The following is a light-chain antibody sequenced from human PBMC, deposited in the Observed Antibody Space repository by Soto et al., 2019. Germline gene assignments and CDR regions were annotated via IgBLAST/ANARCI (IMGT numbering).Light chain of an antibody. J-gene: IGKJ1*01. CDR3: QQHYSTPRT. Sequence: DIVMTQSPDSLAVSLGERATINCKSSQSVLYSSNNKNYLAWYQQKPGQPPKLLIYWASTRESGVPDRFSGSGSGTDFTLTISSLQAEDVAVYYCQQHYSTPRTFGQGTKVELK. CDR1: QSVLYSSNNKNY. V-gene: IGKV4-1*01. CDR2: WAS.